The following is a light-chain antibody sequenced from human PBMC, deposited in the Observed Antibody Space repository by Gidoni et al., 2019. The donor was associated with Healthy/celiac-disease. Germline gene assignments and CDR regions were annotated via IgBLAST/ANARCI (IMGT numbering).Light chain of an antibody. Sequence: QSALTQPASVSGSPGQSITISCTGTSSDVGSNNLVSWYQQHPGKAPKLMIYEGSKRSSGVSNRFSGSKSGNTASLTISGLQAEDEADYYCCSYAGTYVFGTGTKVTVL. CDR1: SSDVGSNNL. V-gene: IGLV2-23*01. CDR3: CSYAGTYV. CDR2: EGS. J-gene: IGLJ1*01.